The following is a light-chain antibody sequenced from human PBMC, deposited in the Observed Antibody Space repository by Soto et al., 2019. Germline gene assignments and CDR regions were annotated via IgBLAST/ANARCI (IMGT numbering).Light chain of an antibody. CDR1: QSVSSTY. Sequence: EIVLTQSPGTLSLSPGERATLSCGASQSVSSTYLAWYQQRPGQAPRLLIYGASSRATGIPDRFSGSGSGTDFTLTISSLQSEDFEVYYCQQYNNWPITFGQGTRLEIK. J-gene: IGKJ5*01. CDR3: QQYNNWPIT. CDR2: GAS. V-gene: IGKV3-20*01.